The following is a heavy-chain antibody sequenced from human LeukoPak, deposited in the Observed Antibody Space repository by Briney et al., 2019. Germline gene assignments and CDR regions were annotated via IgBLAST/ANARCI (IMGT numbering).Heavy chain of an antibody. V-gene: IGHV4-4*02. D-gene: IGHD1-26*01. CDR3: ARKPELLRPPRGFDY. CDR2: IYHSGST. CDR1: GFTFSNAW. J-gene: IGHJ4*02. Sequence: GSLRLSCAASGFTFSNAWMSWVRQAPGKGLEWIGEIYHSGSTNYNPSLKSRVTISVDKSENHFSLKLTSVTAADTAVYYCARKPELLRPPRGFDYWGQGTLVTVSS.